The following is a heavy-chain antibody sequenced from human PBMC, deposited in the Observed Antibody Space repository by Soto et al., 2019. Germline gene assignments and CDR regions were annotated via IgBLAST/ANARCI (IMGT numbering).Heavy chain of an antibody. J-gene: IGHJ6*02. V-gene: IGHV1-18*01. Sequence: ASVKVSCKASGYTFPSYGISWVRQAPGQGLEWMGWISAYNGNTNYAQKLQGRVTMTTDTSTSTAYMELRSLRSDDTAVYYCARDAWNYYYYYGMDVWGQGTTVTVSS. CDR2: ISAYNGNT. CDR3: ARDAWNYYYYYGMDV. D-gene: IGHD1-1*01. CDR1: GYTFPSYG.